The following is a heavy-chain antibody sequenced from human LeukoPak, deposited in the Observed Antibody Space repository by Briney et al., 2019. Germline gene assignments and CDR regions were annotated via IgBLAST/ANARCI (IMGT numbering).Heavy chain of an antibody. CDR2: ISSTSSYI. V-gene: IGHV3-21*01. CDR3: ARAVEPFLEYATANY. Sequence: GGSLRLSCAASGFTFSSYSMNWVRQAPGKGLEWVSSISSTSSYIYYADSVKGRFTISRDNAKNSLYLQMNSLRAEDTAVYYCARAVEPFLEYATANYWGQGTLVTVSS. D-gene: IGHD3-3*02. J-gene: IGHJ4*02. CDR1: GFTFSSYS.